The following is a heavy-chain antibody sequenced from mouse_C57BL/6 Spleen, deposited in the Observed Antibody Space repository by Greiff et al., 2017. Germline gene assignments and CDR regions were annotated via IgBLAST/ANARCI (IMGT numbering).Heavy chain of an antibody. J-gene: IGHJ3*01. CDR1: GFNIKDDY. CDR2: IDPENGDP. V-gene: IGHV14-4*01. Sequence: VQRVESGAELVRPGASVKLSCTASGFNIKDDYMHWVKQRPEQGLEWIGWIDPENGDPEYATKFQGKATISADTSYNTAYLQLSSLTAEDTAVYYCTALPRFADWGQGTLVTVSA. CDR3: TALPRFAD. D-gene: IGHD5-5*01.